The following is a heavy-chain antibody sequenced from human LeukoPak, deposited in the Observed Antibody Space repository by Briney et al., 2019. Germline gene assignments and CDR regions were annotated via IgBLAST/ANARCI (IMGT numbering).Heavy chain of an antibody. J-gene: IGHJ4*02. V-gene: IGHV1-18*04. CDR1: GYTFTSYG. CDR3: ARSWSLVVVAAGGF. D-gene: IGHD2-15*01. CDR2: ISDYNGNT. Sequence: AGVTVCCTASGYTFTSYGISWVRQAPGQGMELVGWISDYNGNTNYAQTLQGRVTMTTDTSTSTAYMELRSLRSDDTAVYYCARSWSLVVVAAGGFWGQGTLVTVSS.